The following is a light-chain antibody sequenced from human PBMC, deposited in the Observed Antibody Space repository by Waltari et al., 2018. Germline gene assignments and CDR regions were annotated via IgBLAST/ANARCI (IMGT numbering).Light chain of an antibody. CDR2: EVF. CDR1: TTDVGSYDL. Sequence: QSALTQPASVSGTPGQSITISCSGTTTDVGSYDLVSWYQQHPGEAPKLLICEVFKRPPDTSSRFSGAKSGSTASLTISGLQPEDEADYYCCSLAGRGTYVFGSGTKVTVL. J-gene: IGLJ1*01. V-gene: IGLV2-23*02. CDR3: CSLAGRGTYV.